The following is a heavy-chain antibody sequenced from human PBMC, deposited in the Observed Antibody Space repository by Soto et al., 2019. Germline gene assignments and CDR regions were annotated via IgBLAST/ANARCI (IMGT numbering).Heavy chain of an antibody. Sequence: SVKVSCKASGGTFSNYVANWVRQAPGQGLEWMGRIIPISGAANYAQKFQGRVTITADKSTSTSYMELSSLRSEDTAVYHCARDMTRTVVPYFDCWGQGTLVTVSS. CDR2: IIPISGAA. CDR3: ARDMTRTVVPYFDC. CDR1: GGTFSNYV. J-gene: IGHJ4*02. V-gene: IGHV1-69*06. D-gene: IGHD1-7*01.